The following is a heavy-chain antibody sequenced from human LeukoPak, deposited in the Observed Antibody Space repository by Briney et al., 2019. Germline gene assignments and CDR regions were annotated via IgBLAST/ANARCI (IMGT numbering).Heavy chain of an antibody. CDR3: AKDYCSGGSCYSGFDY. D-gene: IGHD2-15*01. CDR2: ISGSGGST. V-gene: IGHV3-23*01. CDR1: GFTFSSYA. Sequence: GRSLRLSCAASGFTFSSYAMSWVRQAPGKGLEWVSAISGSGGSTYYADSVKGRFTISRDNSKDTLYLQMNSLRAEDTAVYYCAKDYCSGGSCYSGFDYWGQGTLVTVSS. J-gene: IGHJ4*02.